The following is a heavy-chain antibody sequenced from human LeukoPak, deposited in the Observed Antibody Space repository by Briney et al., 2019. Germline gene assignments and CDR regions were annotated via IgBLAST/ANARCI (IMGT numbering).Heavy chain of an antibody. Sequence: PGGSLRLSCAASGFTFSDYYMSWIRQAPGKGLEWVSYISSSSAYTNYADSVKGRFTISRDNAKNSLSLQMNALIAEDTAVYYCARARGMDDYGDFRIKWGQGTLVTVSS. CDR3: ARARGMDDYGDFRIK. CDR2: ISSSSAYT. D-gene: IGHD4-17*01. V-gene: IGHV3-11*06. J-gene: IGHJ4*02. CDR1: GFTFSDYY.